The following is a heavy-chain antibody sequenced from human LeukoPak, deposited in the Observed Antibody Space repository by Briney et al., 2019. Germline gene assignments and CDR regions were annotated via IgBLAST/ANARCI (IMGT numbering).Heavy chain of an antibody. Sequence: GGSLRLSCAASGFTFSSYGMHWVRQAPGKGLEWVAFIRYDGSNKYYADSVKGRFTISRDNSKNTLYLQMNSLRAEDTAVYYCAKDQVGIVVVPAARAFDIWGQGTMVTVSS. V-gene: IGHV3-30*02. CDR1: GFTFSSYG. CDR3: AKDQVGIVVVPAARAFDI. CDR2: IRYDGSNK. D-gene: IGHD2-2*03. J-gene: IGHJ3*02.